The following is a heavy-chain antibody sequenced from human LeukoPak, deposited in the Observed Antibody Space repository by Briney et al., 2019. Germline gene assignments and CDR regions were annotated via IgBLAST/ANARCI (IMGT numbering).Heavy chain of an antibody. Sequence: GWSLRLSCAASGFTFSSYAMSWVRQAPGKGLEWVSAFSGRDGSTYYADSVKGRFTISRDNSKNTLYLQMNSLRAEDTAVYYCARVTYYYDSSGYQYDAFDIWGQGTMVTVSS. CDR2: FSGRDGST. J-gene: IGHJ3*02. D-gene: IGHD3-22*01. CDR1: GFTFSSYA. CDR3: ARVTYYYDSSGYQYDAFDI. V-gene: IGHV3-23*01.